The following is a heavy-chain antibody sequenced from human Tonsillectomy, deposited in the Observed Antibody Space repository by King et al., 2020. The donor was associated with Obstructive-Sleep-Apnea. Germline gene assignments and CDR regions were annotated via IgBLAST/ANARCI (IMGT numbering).Heavy chain of an antibody. V-gene: IGHV1-69*01. D-gene: IGHD4-11*01. CDR2: IIPTLETT. CDR3: ARVDYNNPASNHYFGMDV. CDR1: GGTFGRFA. J-gene: IGHJ6*02. Sequence: QLVQSGAEVRKPGSSVKVSCKASGGTFGRFAFSWVRQAPGQGLEWMGAIIPTLETTNYAQKFQGRVTISADESTSTTYMELNSLRSDDTAVYYCARVDYNNPASNHYFGMDVWGQGTTVTVSS.